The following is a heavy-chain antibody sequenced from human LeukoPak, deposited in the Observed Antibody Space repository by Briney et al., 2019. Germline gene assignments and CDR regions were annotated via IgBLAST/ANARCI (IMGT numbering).Heavy chain of an antibody. J-gene: IGHJ4*02. D-gene: IGHD3-3*01. V-gene: IGHV3-21*01. CDR2: ISSSSSYI. CDR1: GFTFSSYS. Sequence: GGSLRLSCAASGFTFSSYSMNWVRQAPGKGLEWVSSISSSSSYIYYADSVKGRFTISRDNAKNSLYLQMKSLRAEDTAVYYCASPRYDFWSGPTPIFDYWGQGTLVTVSS. CDR3: ASPRYDFWSGPTPIFDY.